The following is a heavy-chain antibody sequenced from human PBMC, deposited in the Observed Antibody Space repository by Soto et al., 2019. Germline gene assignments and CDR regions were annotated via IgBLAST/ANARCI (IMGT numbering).Heavy chain of an antibody. Sequence: SETLSLTCTVSGGSISSYYWSWIRQPPGKGLEWIGYIYYSGSTNYNPSLKSRVTISVDTSKNQFSLKLSSVTAADTAVYYCGRMDRLWFGDNKGAFDIWGQGTMVTVSS. V-gene: IGHV4-59*01. J-gene: IGHJ3*02. CDR1: GGSISSYY. CDR2: IYYSGST. CDR3: GRMDRLWFGDNKGAFDI. D-gene: IGHD3-10*01.